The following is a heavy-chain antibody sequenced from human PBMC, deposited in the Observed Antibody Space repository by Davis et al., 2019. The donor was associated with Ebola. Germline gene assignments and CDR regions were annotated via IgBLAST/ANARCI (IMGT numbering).Heavy chain of an antibody. CDR2: ISGSGGST. CDR3: ANDYGDYYFDY. D-gene: IGHD4-17*01. Sequence: PGGSLRLSCEASGFTFSSLGMCWVRQAPGKGLEWVSTISGSGGSTFYADSVKGRFIISRDNSKKTLYLQMNSLRAEDTAIYYCANDYGDYYFDYWGQGTLVTVSS. J-gene: IGHJ4*02. CDR1: GFTFSSLG. V-gene: IGHV3-23*01.